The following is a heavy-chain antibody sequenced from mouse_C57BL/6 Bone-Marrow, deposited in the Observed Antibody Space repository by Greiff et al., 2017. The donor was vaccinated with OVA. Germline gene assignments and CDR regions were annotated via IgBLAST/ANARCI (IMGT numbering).Heavy chain of an antibody. J-gene: IGHJ1*03. D-gene: IGHD2-4*01. CDR3: ARGGLRRNFDV. CDR2: IDPSDSYT. Sequence: VQLQQPVAELVMPGASVKLSCKASGYTITSYWMHWVKQRPGQGLEWIGEIDPSDSYTKYNPKLKGKSTLTVDKSSSTAYMQLSSLTSEDSAVYYCARGGLRRNFDVWGTGTTVTVSS. CDR1: GYTITSYW. V-gene: IGHV1-69*01.